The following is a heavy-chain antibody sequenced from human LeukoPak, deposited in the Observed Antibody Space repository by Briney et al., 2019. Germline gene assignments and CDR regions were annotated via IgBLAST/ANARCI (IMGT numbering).Heavy chain of an antibody. D-gene: IGHD6-6*01. Sequence: PSQTLFLTCTVSGGSISSGDYYWSWIRQPPGKGLEWIGYIYYSGSTYYNPSLKSRVTISVDTSKNQFSLKLSSVTAADTAVYYCARETGEYSSSIDYWGQGTLVTVSS. CDR1: GGSISSGDYY. J-gene: IGHJ4*02. CDR3: ARETGEYSSSIDY. CDR2: IYYSGST. V-gene: IGHV4-30-4*08.